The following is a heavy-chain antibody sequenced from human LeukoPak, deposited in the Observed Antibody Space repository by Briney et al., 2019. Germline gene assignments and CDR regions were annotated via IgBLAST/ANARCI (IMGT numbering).Heavy chain of an antibody. CDR3: AKVLRYYDFWSGYYADY. Sequence: GGSLRLSCAASGFTFSSYGMHWVRQAPGKGLEWVAFIRYDGSNKYYADSVKGRFTISRDNSKNTLYLQMNSLRAEDTAVYYCAKVLRYYDFWSGYYADYWGQGTLATVYS. D-gene: IGHD3-3*01. J-gene: IGHJ4*02. CDR1: GFTFSSYG. CDR2: IRYDGSNK. V-gene: IGHV3-30*02.